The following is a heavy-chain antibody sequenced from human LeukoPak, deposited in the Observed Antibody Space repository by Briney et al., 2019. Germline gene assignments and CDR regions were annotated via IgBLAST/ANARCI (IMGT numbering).Heavy chain of an antibody. CDR1: GFTFSSYT. D-gene: IGHD2/OR15-2a*01. CDR2: ISSSSSHI. V-gene: IGHV3-21*01. CDR3: AKDLYLLGY. Sequence: GGSLRLSCAASGFTFSSYTMNWVRQAPGKGLEYVSSISSSSSHIYYADSVKGRFTISRDNTKSSLYLQMNSLRAEDMAVYYCAKDLYLLGYWGQGTLVTVSS. J-gene: IGHJ4*02.